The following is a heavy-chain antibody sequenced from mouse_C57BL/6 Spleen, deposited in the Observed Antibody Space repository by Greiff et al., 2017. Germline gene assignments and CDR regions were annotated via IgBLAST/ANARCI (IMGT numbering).Heavy chain of an antibody. Sequence: QVQLQQSGAELARPGASVKLSCKASGYTFTSYGISWVKQRTGQGLEWIGEIYPRSGNTYYNEKFKGKATLTADKSSSTAYMELRSLTSEDSAVYFCARGYYGSSYWNFDVWGTGTTVTVSS. CDR3: ARGYYGSSYWNFDV. D-gene: IGHD1-1*01. V-gene: IGHV1-81*01. J-gene: IGHJ1*03. CDR2: IYPRSGNT. CDR1: GYTFTSYG.